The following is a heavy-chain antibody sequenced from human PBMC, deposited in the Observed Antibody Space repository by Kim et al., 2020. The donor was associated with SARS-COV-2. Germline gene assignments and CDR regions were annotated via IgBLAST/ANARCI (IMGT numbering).Heavy chain of an antibody. CDR1: GFTFSSYS. CDR2: ISSSSSTI. Sequence: GGSLRLSCAASGFTFSSYSMNWVRQAPGKGLECVSYISSSSSTIYYADSVKGRFTISRDNAKNSLYLQMNSLRAEDTAVYYCARVGYCSGGSCYLGENYWGQGTLVTVSS. D-gene: IGHD2-15*01. CDR3: ARVGYCSGGSCYLGENY. J-gene: IGHJ4*02. V-gene: IGHV3-48*04.